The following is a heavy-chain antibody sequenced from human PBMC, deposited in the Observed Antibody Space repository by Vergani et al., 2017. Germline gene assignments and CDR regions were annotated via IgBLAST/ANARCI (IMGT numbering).Heavy chain of an antibody. V-gene: IGHV1-8*03. J-gene: IGHJ4*02. CDR1: GYSFTTYD. D-gene: IGHD1-14*01. Sequence: QVQLVQSGAEVKKPGASAKLSCKASGYSFTTYDINWVRQALGHGLEWVGWINPNSGNTGYARRFEGRVTITRDTAISTAYMELSGLYSDDTAVYYCTRGLPRTLTTETYYFDDWGQGTLVSVSS. CDR2: INPNSGNT. CDR3: TRGLPRTLTTETYYFDD.